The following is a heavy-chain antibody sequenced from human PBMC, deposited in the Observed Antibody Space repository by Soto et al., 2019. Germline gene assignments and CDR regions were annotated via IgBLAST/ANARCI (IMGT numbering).Heavy chain of an antibody. CDR3: ARTPRRGPPFEY. J-gene: IGHJ4*02. CDR1: GGSISSDDYY. CDR2: IYYSGST. Sequence: PSQTLSLTCTVSGGSISSDDYYWSWIRQPPGKGLECIGYIYYSGSTYYNPSLKSRVTISVDTSKNQFSLKLSSVTAADTAVYYCARTPRRGPPFEYWGQGTLVTVSS. D-gene: IGHD2-15*01. V-gene: IGHV4-30-4*01.